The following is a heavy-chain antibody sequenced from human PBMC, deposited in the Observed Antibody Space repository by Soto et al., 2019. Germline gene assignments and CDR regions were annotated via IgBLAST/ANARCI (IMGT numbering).Heavy chain of an antibody. CDR2: IYYSGST. J-gene: IGHJ4*02. CDR1: GGSISSGNYY. CDR3: ARHVTPPTFEF. Sequence: QLQLQESGPGLVKPSETLSLTCTVSGGSISSGNYYWAWVRQPPGTGLEWIGSIYYSGSTYYYPSLKSRVTXSXXTAKNQFSLKLSSVTAADTALYYCARHVTPPTFEFWGQGALVTVSS. D-gene: IGHD2-15*01. V-gene: IGHV4-39*01.